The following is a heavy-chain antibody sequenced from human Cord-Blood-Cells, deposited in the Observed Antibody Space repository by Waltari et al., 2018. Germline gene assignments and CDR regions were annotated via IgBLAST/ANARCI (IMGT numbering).Heavy chain of an antibody. V-gene: IGHV4-34*01. CDR1: GGSFSGYY. D-gene: IGHD6-6*01. J-gene: IGHJ4*02. CDR2: INHSGST. Sequence: QVQLQQWGAGLLKPSETLSLTCAVYGGSFSGYYWSWIRQPPGKGLEWIGEINHSGSTNYTPSLKSLVTISVDTSKNQFPLKLSSVTAADTAVYYCARSSSIAARGWDYWGQGTLVTVSS. CDR3: ARSSSIAARGWDY.